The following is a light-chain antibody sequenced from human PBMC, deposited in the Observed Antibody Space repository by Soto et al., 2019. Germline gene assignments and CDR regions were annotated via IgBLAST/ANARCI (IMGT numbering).Light chain of an antibody. CDR2: AAS. CDR1: QGIRND. V-gene: IGKV1-17*02. Sequence: DIQMTQSPSSLSASVGDRVTITCRASQGIRNDLHWYQQKPGKAPKRLIYAASSLQSGVPSRFSGSGSGTEFTLKSSNLPPEDFAAYYGLQHNSYPLTFGGGTKVEIK. J-gene: IGKJ4*01. CDR3: LQHNSYPLT.